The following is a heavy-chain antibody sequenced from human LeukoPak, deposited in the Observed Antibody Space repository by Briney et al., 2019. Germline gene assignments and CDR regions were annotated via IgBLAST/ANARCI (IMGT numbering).Heavy chain of an antibody. D-gene: IGHD3-10*02. V-gene: IGHV1-24*01. Sequence: GASVKVSCRASGYALTELPLHWVRQAPGKGLEWMGGFDVDDGKTIYAQKFQGRVTMTEDTSTDTAYMELSSLRSEDTAVYYCATILMAMFSYWYFHLWGRGPRVTVPS. J-gene: IGHJ2*01. CDR1: GYALTELP. CDR2: FDVDDGKT. CDR3: ATILMAMFSYWYFHL.